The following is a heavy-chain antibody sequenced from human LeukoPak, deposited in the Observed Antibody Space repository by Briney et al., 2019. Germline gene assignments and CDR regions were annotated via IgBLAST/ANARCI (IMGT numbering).Heavy chain of an antibody. CDR3: ARTDYYDSSGYFDY. CDR2: INPKSGGT. CDR1: GYTFIGYY. Sequence: ASVKVSCKASGYTFIGYYLHWVRQAPGQGLEWMGWINPKSGGTNYAQEFQGRVTMTRDTSISSAYMELSRLRSDDTAVYYCARTDYYDSSGYFDYWGQGTLVTVSS. V-gene: IGHV1-2*02. J-gene: IGHJ4*02. D-gene: IGHD3-22*01.